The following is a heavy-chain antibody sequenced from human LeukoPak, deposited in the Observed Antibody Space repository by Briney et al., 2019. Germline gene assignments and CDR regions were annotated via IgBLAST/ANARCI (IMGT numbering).Heavy chain of an antibody. V-gene: IGHV3-30*18. CDR1: GFTFSSYG. J-gene: IGHJ4*02. D-gene: IGHD6-13*01. CDR3: AKGRMSPYSSSWYYFDY. CDR2: ISYDGSNK. Sequence: GGSLRLSCAASGFTFSSYGMHWVRQAPGKGLEWVAVISYDGSNKYYADSVKGRFTISRDNSKSTLYLQMNSLRAEDTAVYYCAKGRMSPYSSSWYYFDYWGQGTLVTVSS.